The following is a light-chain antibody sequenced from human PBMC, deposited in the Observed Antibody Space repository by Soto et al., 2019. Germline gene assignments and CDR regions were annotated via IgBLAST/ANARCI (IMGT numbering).Light chain of an antibody. CDR3: QQYHTYWWT. Sequence: DIQMTQSPSTLSASVGDRVTITCRASQTIINWLAWYQQKPGKAPKLLIYKVSSLESEVPSRFSGSGSETEFTLTINSLQPDDSATYYCQQYHTYWWTFGQGTKVDIK. V-gene: IGKV1-5*03. J-gene: IGKJ1*01. CDR1: QTIINW. CDR2: KVS.